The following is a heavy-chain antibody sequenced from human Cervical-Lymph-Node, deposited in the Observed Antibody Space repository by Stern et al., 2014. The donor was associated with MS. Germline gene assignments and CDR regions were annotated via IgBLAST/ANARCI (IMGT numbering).Heavy chain of an antibody. V-gene: IGHV1-2*04. D-gene: IGHD3-22*01. CDR1: GYTFTGYY. Sequence: QVQLVQSGAEVKKPGASVKVSCKASGYTFTGYYMHWVRQAPGQGLEWMGWINPNSGGTNYAQKFQGWVTMTRDTSISTAYMELSRLRSDDTAVYYCARGSSGYSPDDAFDIWGQGTMVTVSS. J-gene: IGHJ3*02. CDR3: ARGSSGYSPDDAFDI. CDR2: INPNSGGT.